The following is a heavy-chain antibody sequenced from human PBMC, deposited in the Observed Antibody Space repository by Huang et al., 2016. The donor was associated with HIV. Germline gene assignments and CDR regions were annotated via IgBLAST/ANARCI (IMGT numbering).Heavy chain of an antibody. Sequence: QVHLVQSGAEVKKPGASVKVSCKASGYTFTNYDINWVRQAPGRGLEWMGWMNPNTGNMGFAQSFQVRVTMTRKTSITTAYMELTSLTSEDTAVYYCARSAYGDLDYWGLGTLVIVSS. J-gene: IGHJ4*02. CDR3: ARSAYGDLDY. V-gene: IGHV1-8*02. CDR1: GYTFTNYD. D-gene: IGHD4-17*01. CDR2: MNPNTGNM.